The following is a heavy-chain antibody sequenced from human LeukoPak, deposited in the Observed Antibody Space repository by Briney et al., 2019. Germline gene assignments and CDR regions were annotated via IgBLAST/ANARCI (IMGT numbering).Heavy chain of an antibody. CDR1: DDSISGNIYF. J-gene: IGHJ4*02. D-gene: IGHD3-10*01. CDR2: MSHSGST. CDR3: ARGSQTPDAGY. Sequence: PSETLSLTCTASDDSISGNIYFWSWIRQPPGKGLEWIGYMSHSGSTDYNPSLKSRVTISMETSKRQFSLKLKSVTAADTAVYFCARGSQTPDAGYWGQGILVTVSS. V-gene: IGHV4-61*01.